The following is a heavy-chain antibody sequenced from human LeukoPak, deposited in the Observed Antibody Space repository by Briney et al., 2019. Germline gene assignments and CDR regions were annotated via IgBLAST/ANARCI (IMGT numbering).Heavy chain of an antibody. CDR2: ISSSSSYI. J-gene: IGHJ4*02. Sequence: GGALRLSCAASGFTFSSYSMNWVRQAPWKGLEWVSSISSSSSYIYYADSAKGRFTISRDNAKNSLYLQMNRLRDEDSAMYYCARTGSWGWVQLCDYWGQGTLVTVSS. V-gene: IGHV3-21*01. CDR1: GFTFSSYS. CDR3: ARTGSWGWVQLCDY. D-gene: IGHD5-24*01.